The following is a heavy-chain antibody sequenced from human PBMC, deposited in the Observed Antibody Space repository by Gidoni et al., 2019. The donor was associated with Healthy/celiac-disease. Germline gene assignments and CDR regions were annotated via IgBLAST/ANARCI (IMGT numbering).Heavy chain of an antibody. CDR3: AKDQGLWFGESYDY. Sequence: EVQLLESGGGLVQPGGSLRLSCAASGFTFSSYAMSWVRQAPGKGLEWVSAIRGSGGSTYYADSVKGRFTISRDNSKNTLYLQMNSLRAEDTAVYYCAKDQGLWFGESYDYWGQGTLVTVSS. D-gene: IGHD3-10*01. CDR2: IRGSGGST. J-gene: IGHJ4*02. CDR1: GFTFSSYA. V-gene: IGHV3-23*01.